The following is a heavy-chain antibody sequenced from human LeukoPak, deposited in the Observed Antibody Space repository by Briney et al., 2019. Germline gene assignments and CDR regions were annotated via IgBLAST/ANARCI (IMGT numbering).Heavy chain of an antibody. J-gene: IGHJ4*02. Sequence: ATVKISCKVSGYTFTDYYMHWVRQAPGQGLEWMGIINPSGGSTSYAQKFQGRVTMTRDTSTSTVYMELSSLRSEDTAVYYCARVGESGDGYNSFDYWGQGTLVTVSS. CDR3: ARVGESGDGYNSFDY. D-gene: IGHD5-24*01. CDR1: GYTFTDYY. CDR2: INPSGGST. V-gene: IGHV1-46*01.